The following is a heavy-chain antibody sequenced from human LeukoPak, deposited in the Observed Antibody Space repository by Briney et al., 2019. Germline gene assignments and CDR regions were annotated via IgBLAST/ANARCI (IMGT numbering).Heavy chain of an antibody. Sequence: GGSLRLSCAASGFTFSSYAMGWVRQAPGKGLEWVSAISGSGGSTYYADSVKGRFTISRDNSKNTLYLQMNSLRAEDTAVYYCAKSPQYCSSTSCSAGAFDIWGQGTMVTVSS. V-gene: IGHV3-23*01. CDR3: AKSPQYCSSTSCSAGAFDI. J-gene: IGHJ3*02. CDR2: ISGSGGST. CDR1: GFTFSSYA. D-gene: IGHD2-2*01.